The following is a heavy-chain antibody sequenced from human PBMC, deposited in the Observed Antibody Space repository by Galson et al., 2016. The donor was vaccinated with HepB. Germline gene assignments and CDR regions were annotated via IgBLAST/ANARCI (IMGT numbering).Heavy chain of an antibody. V-gene: IGHV1-2*06. CDR2: INPKSGGT. CDR3: ARLTTESTTHVRHFDY. D-gene: IGHD1-1*01. J-gene: IGHJ4*02. CDR1: GYTFSAFY. Sequence: SVKVSCKASGYTFSAFYVHWVRQAPGQGLEWMGRINPKSGGTNFAPRFQGRVSMTGDTSISTVYMELRRLTFDDTAVYYCARLTTESTTHVRHFDYWGQGTLVTISP.